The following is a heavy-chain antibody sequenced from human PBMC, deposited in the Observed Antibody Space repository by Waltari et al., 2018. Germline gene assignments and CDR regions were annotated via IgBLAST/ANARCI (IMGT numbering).Heavy chain of an antibody. CDR1: GFTVDDYA. CDR2: ISWNSGSI. J-gene: IGHJ4*02. Sequence: EVQLVESGGGLVQPGRSLRLSCAASGFTVDDYAMHWVRTAPGKGLEWVSGISWNSGSIGYADSVKGRFTISRDNAKNSLYLQMNSLRAEDTALYYCAKALEWGYSYGGDLFDYWGQGTLVTVSS. V-gene: IGHV3-9*01. CDR3: AKALEWGYSYGGDLFDY. D-gene: IGHD5-18*01.